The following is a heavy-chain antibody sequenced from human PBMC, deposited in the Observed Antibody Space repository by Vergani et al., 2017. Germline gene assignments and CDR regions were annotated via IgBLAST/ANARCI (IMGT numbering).Heavy chain of an antibody. J-gene: IGHJ3*01. CDR2: IIPNSGGT. CDR1: GGTFSSYA. Sequence: QVQLVQSGAEVKKPGSSVKVSCKASGGTFSSYAISWVRQAPGQGLEWMGGIIPNSGGTNYAQKFQGWVTMTRDTSNSTAYMELIRLRSDDTAVYYCARSAIAGATPGDFDFWGQGTMVTVSS. V-gene: IGHV1-2*04. D-gene: IGHD1-26*01. CDR3: ARSAIAGATPGDFDF.